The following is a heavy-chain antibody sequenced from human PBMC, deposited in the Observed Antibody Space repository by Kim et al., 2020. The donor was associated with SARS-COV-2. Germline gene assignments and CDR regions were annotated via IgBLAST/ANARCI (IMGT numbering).Heavy chain of an antibody. Sequence: GGSLRLSCTASGFTFGDYAMSWFRQAPGKGLEWVGFIRSKAYGGTTEYAASVKGRFTISRDDSKSIAYLQMNSLKTADAAVYYCTRGGGLYFSGGSCYSGWIGPSAFDIWGQGTMVTVSS. J-gene: IGHJ3*02. CDR3: TRGGGLYFSGGSCYSGWIGPSAFDI. CDR2: IRSKAYGGTT. CDR1: GFTFGDYA. V-gene: IGHV3-49*03. D-gene: IGHD2-15*01.